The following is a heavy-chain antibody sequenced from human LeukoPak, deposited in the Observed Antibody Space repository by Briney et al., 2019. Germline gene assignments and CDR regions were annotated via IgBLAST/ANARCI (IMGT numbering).Heavy chain of an antibody. Sequence: PSETLSLTCAVSGGSISSGGYSWSWIRQPPGKGLEWIGYIYHSGSTYYNPSLKSRVTISVDRSKNQFSLKLSSVTAADTAVYYCARGGVRYYDSSGFCFDYWGQGTLVIVSS. CDR2: IYHSGST. CDR3: ARGGVRYYDSSGFCFDY. V-gene: IGHV4-30-2*01. J-gene: IGHJ4*02. CDR1: GGSISSGGYS. D-gene: IGHD3-22*01.